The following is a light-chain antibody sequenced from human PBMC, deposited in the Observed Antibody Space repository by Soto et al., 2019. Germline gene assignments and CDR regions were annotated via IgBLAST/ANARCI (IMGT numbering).Light chain of an antibody. Sequence: DIQMTQSPSTLSASVGDRVTIACRASQFISSWLAWYQQKPGKVPKLLIFHASNLESGVPSRYSGSGSGPEFTLTISSLQPDDFATYYCQQYNSYPWTFGKGTQVEI. CDR3: QQYNSYPWT. J-gene: IGKJ1*01. CDR1: QFISSW. CDR2: HAS. V-gene: IGKV1-5*01.